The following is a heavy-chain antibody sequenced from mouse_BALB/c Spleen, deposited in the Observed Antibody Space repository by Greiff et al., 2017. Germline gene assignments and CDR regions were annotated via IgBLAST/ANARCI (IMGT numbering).Heavy chain of an antibody. D-gene: IGHD4-1*01. Sequence: QVQLQQPGAELVRPGASVKMSCKASGYTFTSYWMHWVKQRPGQGLEWIGYINPSTGYTEYNQKFKDKATLTADKSSSTAYMQLSSLTSEDSAVYYCARCGTGWYFDVWGAGTTVTVSS. J-gene: IGHJ1*01. V-gene: IGHV1-4*01. CDR1: GYTFTSYW. CDR3: ARCGTGWYFDV. CDR2: INPSTGYT.